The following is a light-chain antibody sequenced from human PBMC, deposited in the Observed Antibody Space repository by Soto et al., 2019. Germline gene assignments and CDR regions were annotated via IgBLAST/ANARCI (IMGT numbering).Light chain of an antibody. Sequence: QLVLTQPPSASGTPGQRVTISCSGSSSNIGGNYVSWYQQLPGTAPRLLIHRNNQRPSGVPDRFSGSKSGTSASLAISGLRSEDEADYYCASWDDSLRGVTFGGGTQLTVL. J-gene: IGLJ2*01. CDR1: SSNIGGNY. V-gene: IGLV1-47*01. CDR2: RNN. CDR3: ASWDDSLRGVT.